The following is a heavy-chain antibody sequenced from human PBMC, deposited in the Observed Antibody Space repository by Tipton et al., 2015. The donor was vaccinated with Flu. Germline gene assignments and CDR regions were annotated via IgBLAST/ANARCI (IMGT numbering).Heavy chain of an antibody. CDR1: GDSISGYY. D-gene: IGHD3-10*01. CDR2: IYTSGSS. Sequence: TLSLTCTVSGDSISGYYWSWIRQPAGKGLEWIGRIYTSGSSDYNPSLKSRLTMSLDTSKNKFSLKLSSVTAADTAVYYCARGDSHGSAVRWGQGTRVTVSS. J-gene: IGHJ4*01. CDR3: ARGDSHGSAVR. V-gene: IGHV4-4*07.